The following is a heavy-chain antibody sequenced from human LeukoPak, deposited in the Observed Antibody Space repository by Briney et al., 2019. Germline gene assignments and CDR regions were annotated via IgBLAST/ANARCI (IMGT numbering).Heavy chain of an antibody. CDR2: ISGSGGTP. Sequence: GGSLRLSCAASGFTFSSYAMTWVRQAPGKGLEWVSTISGSGGTPHYADSVKGRFSISRDNVKSTLYLQMNSLRAEDTAVYYCARGPGSSGGAYVGDYWGHGTLVTVSS. CDR3: ARGPGSSGGAYVGDY. D-gene: IGHD3-22*01. J-gene: IGHJ4*01. CDR1: GFTFSSYA. V-gene: IGHV3-23*01.